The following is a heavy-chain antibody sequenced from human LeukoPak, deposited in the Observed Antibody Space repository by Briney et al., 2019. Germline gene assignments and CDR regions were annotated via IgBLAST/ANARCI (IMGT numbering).Heavy chain of an antibody. D-gene: IGHD4-23*01. CDR2: IYYSGTT. J-gene: IGHJ4*02. Sequence: SETLSLTCTVSGGSISSSSYYWGWVRQPPGEGLEWSGCIYYSGTTYYNPPLKSRVTISVDTSKNQFSLKLSSVTAADTAVYYCARDPGGNANFDYWGQGTLVTVSS. CDR3: ARDPGGNANFDY. V-gene: IGHV4-39*07. CDR1: GGSISSSSYY.